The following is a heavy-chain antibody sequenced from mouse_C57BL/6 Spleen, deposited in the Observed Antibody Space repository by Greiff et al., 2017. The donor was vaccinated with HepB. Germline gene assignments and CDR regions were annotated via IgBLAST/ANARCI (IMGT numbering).Heavy chain of an antibody. Sequence: EVHLVESGPGLVKPSQSLSLTCSVTGYSITSGYYWNWIRQFPGNKLEWMGYISYDGSNNYNPSLKNRISITRDTSKNQFFLKLNSVTTEDTATYYCAIQSGGDYDAWFAYWGQGTLVTVSA. D-gene: IGHD2-4*01. CDR2: ISYDGSN. J-gene: IGHJ3*01. V-gene: IGHV3-6*01. CDR3: AIQSGGDYDAWFAY. CDR1: GYSITSGYY.